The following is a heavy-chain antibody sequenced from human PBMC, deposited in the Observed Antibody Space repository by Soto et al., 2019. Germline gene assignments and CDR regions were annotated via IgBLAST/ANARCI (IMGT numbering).Heavy chain of an antibody. D-gene: IGHD4-17*01. V-gene: IGHV1-2*02. Sequence: GASVKVSCKASGYTFTGYYMHWVRQAPGQGLEWMGWINPNSGGTNYAQKFQGRVTMTRDTSISTAYMELSRLRSDDTAVYYCARVGDVSYYYYGMDVWGQGTTVTVSS. J-gene: IGHJ6*02. CDR3: ARVGDVSYYYYGMDV. CDR2: INPNSGGT. CDR1: GYTFTGYY.